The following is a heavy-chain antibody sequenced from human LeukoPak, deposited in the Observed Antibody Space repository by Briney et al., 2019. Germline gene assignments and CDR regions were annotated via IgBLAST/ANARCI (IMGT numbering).Heavy chain of an antibody. D-gene: IGHD3-16*02. CDR1: GGSISSGSYY. CDR3: ARERYMITFGGVIENWFDP. V-gene: IGHV4-61*02. J-gene: IGHJ5*02. CDR2: IYTSGST. Sequence: SQTLSLTCTVSGGSISSGSYYWSWIRQPAGKGLEWIGRIYTSGSTNYNPSLKSRVTISVDTSKNQLSLKLSSVTAADTAVYYCARERYMITFGGVIENWFDPWGQGTLVTVSS.